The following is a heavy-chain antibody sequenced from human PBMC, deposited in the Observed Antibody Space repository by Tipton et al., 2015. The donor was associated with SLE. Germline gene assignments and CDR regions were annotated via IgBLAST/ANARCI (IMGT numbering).Heavy chain of an antibody. D-gene: IGHD1-26*01. CDR1: GGSISSHY. CDR2: IYYSGST. Sequence: GLVKPSETLSLTCTVSGGSISSHYWSWIRQPPGKGLEWIGYIYYSGSTNYNPSLKSRVTISVDTSKNQFSLQLNSLTAADTAVYFCARAGVGGRDQIEYWGQGTLVTVSS. J-gene: IGHJ4*02. CDR3: ARAGVGGRDQIEY. V-gene: IGHV4-59*08.